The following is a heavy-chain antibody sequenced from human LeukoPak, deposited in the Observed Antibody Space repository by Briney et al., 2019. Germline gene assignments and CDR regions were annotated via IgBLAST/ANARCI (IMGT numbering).Heavy chain of an antibody. V-gene: IGHV4-59*08. D-gene: IGHD2-2*01. CDR3: ARPLRYCSSSSTSCYTLDAFDI. CDR2: IHYSGTS. CDR1: GGSISSDY. Sequence: PSETLSLTCPVPGGSISSDYWSWIRQPPGKGLEWSGYIHYSGTSNYNRSLKSRATMSVETSKNHFSLKLRSVTAADTAVYYCARPLRYCSSSSTSCYTLDAFDIWGQGTMVTVSS. J-gene: IGHJ3*02.